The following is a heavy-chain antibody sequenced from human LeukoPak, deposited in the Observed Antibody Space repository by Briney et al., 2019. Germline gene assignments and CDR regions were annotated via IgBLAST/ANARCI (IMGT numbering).Heavy chain of an antibody. CDR1: GFTFSDYY. V-gene: IGHV3-11*01. J-gene: IGHJ4*02. CDR3: ARDMGSGSYYNFDY. Sequence: GGSLRLSCAASGFTFSDYYMSWIRQAPGKGLEWVSYISSSGSTIYYADSVKGRFTISRDNAKSSLYLQMNSLRAEDTAVYYCARDMGSGSYYNFDYWGQGTLVTVSS. D-gene: IGHD3-10*01. CDR2: ISSSGSTI.